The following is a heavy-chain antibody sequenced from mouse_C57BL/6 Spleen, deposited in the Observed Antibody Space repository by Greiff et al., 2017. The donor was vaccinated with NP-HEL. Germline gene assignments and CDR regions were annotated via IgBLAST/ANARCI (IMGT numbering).Heavy chain of an antibody. J-gene: IGHJ4*01. CDR3: ARDRYCYAMDY. CDR2: IDPSDSET. V-gene: IGHV1-52*01. CDR1: GYTFTSYW. Sequence: QVQLKQPGAELVRPGSSVKLSCKASGYTFTSYWMHWVKQRPIQGLEWIGNIDPSDSETHYNQKFKDKATLTVDKSSSTAYMQLSSLTSEDSAVYYCARDRYCYAMDYWGQGTSVTVSS.